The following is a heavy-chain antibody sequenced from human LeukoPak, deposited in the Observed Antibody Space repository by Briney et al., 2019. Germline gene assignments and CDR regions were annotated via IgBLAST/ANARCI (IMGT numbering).Heavy chain of an antibody. V-gene: IGHV3-7*03. CDR1: GFTFTTYW. D-gene: IGHD2-15*01. J-gene: IGHJ4*02. CDR2: IKQDGSEK. CDR3: TRDWGSCSGVGCQQRFDY. Sequence: GGSLRLSCAASGFTFTTYWMSWVRQAPGKGLEWVANIKQDGSEKFYVDSVKGRFTISRDNAKNSVFLQMNSLRAEDTAVYYCTRDWGSCSGVGCQQRFDYWGQGTPVTVSS.